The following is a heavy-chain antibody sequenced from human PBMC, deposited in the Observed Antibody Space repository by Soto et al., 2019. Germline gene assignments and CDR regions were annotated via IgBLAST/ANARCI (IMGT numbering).Heavy chain of an antibody. CDR3: TTDSYSTIIIVRFDY. J-gene: IGHJ4*01. Sequence: WGSLRLSCAASGFTFSSYAMSWVRQAPGKGLEWVGRIKSKTDGGTTDYAEPVKGRFAISRDDSNNMVYLQMNSLKIEDTAVYYCTTDSYSTIIIVRFDYRGHGTLVTVSS. V-gene: IGHV3-15*01. D-gene: IGHD3-22*01. CDR1: GFTFSSYA. CDR2: IKSKTDGGTT.